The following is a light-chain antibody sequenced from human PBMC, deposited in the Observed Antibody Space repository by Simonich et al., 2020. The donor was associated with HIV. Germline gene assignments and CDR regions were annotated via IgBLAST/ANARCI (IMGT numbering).Light chain of an antibody. CDR3: MQTLQTPFT. J-gene: IGKJ3*01. Sequence: DIVMTQSPLSLPVTPGEPASISCRSSQSLLQSNGYKYLDWYLQKPGQSPQILIYLGSNRASGVPDRFSGSGSGTDFTLKISRVEAEDVGVYYCMQTLQTPFTFGPGTKVDIK. CDR1: QSLLQSNGYKY. CDR2: LGS. V-gene: IGKV2-28*01.